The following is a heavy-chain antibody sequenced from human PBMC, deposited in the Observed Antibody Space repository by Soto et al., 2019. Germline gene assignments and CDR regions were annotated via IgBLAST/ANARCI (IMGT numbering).Heavy chain of an antibody. CDR3: ARDDAFDNENGFDM. CDR1: GFPFSFYG. Sequence: PGGSLRLSCAVSGFPFSFYGFHWVRQSPGKGLEWLGVIVSDGSAIYHADSLEGRFFISRDNSKDILYLQMDSLGVEDTAVYYCARDDAFDNENGFDMWGQGTMVTVSS. V-gene: IGHV3-33*01. CDR2: IVSDGSAI. J-gene: IGHJ3*02. D-gene: IGHD3-3*02.